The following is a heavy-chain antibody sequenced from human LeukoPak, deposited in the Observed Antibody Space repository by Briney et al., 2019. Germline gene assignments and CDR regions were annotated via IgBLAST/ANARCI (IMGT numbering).Heavy chain of an antibody. Sequence: SETLSLTCTVSGYSISSGYYWGWIRQPPGKGLEWIGSIYHSGSTNYNPSLKSRVTISVDKSKNQFSLKLSSVTAADTAVYYCARDGYGDYDPTDAFDIWGQGTMVTVSS. CDR1: GYSISSGYY. V-gene: IGHV4-38-2*02. D-gene: IGHD4-17*01. J-gene: IGHJ3*02. CDR3: ARDGYGDYDPTDAFDI. CDR2: IYHSGST.